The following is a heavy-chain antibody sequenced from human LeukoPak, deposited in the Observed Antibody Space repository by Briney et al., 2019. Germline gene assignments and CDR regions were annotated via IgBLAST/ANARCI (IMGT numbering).Heavy chain of an antibody. CDR3: AKVGPFDRSYMYYFDY. J-gene: IGHJ4*02. Sequence: ARSLRLSCAASGFTFSSYGMHWVRKAPGKGLEWVAVMSYDGSNKDYADSVKGRFTISRDNSKNTLYLQMNSLRAEDTAVYYCAKVGPFDRSYMYYFDYWGQGTLVTVSS. CDR2: MSYDGSNK. D-gene: IGHD2-21*01. CDR1: GFTFSSYG. V-gene: IGHV3-30*18.